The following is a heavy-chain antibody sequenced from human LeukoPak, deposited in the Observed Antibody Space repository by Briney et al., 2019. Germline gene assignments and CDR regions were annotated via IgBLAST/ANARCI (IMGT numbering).Heavy chain of an antibody. CDR1: GFTFSSYE. D-gene: IGHD1-26*01. Sequence: GGSLRLSCAASGFTFSSYEMNWVRQAPGKGLEWVSYISSSGSTIYYADSVKGRFTIPRDNAKNSLYLQMNSLRAEDTAVYYCALTKSEWELLSPSAYFDYWGQGTLVTVSS. V-gene: IGHV3-48*03. J-gene: IGHJ4*02. CDR3: ALTKSEWELLSPSAYFDY. CDR2: ISSSGSTI.